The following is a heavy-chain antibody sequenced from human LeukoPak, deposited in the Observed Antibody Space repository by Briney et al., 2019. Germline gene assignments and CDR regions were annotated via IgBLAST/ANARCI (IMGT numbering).Heavy chain of an antibody. V-gene: IGHV4-59*12. J-gene: IGHJ5*02. CDR1: GGSISSYY. CDR2: IYYSGST. Sequence: SETLSLTCTVSGGSISSYYWSWIRQPPGKGLEWIGYIYYSGSTYYNPSLKSRVTISVDTSKNQFSLKLSSVTAADTAVYYCARDASSGFGELSGWFDPWGQGTLVTVSS. CDR3: ARDASSGFGELSGWFDP. D-gene: IGHD3-10*01.